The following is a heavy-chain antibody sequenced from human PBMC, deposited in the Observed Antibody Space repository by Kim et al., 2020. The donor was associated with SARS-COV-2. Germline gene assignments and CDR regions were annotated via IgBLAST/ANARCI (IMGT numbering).Heavy chain of an antibody. D-gene: IGHD6-13*01. J-gene: IGHJ4*02. V-gene: IGHV3-23*01. CDR3: AKDSSSWYLSTFYFDY. Sequence: SVKGRFTISRDTSTNPLYLQMNSLRAEDTAVYHCAKDSSSWYLSTFYFDYWGQGTLVTVSS.